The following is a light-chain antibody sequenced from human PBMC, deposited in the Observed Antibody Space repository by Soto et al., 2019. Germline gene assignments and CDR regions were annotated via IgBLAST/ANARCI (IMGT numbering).Light chain of an antibody. CDR3: QSYDSSLSGVV. CDR2: NNN. V-gene: IGLV1-40*01. CDR1: SSNIGAGYD. Sequence: QSVLTQPPSVSGAPGQRVTISCTGSSSNIGAGYDVHWYQQLPGTAPKLLIYNNNNRPSGVPDRFSGSKSVTSASLAITGLQADDEADYYCQSYDSSLSGVVFGGGTKLT. J-gene: IGLJ2*01.